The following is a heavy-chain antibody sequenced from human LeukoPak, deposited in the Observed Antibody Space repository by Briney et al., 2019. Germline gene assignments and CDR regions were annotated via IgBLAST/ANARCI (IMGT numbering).Heavy chain of an antibody. D-gene: IGHD3-9*01. V-gene: IGHV3-23*01. CDR2: ISDSGGST. J-gene: IGHJ4*02. CDR1: GFTFSSYA. Sequence: GGSLRLSCAASGFTFSSYAMSWVRQAPGKGLEWVSAISDSGGSTYYADSVKGRFTISRDNSRNTLYLQMNSLRAEDTAVYYCTLSKPYYDILTGYNYFDYWGQGTLVTVSS. CDR3: TLSKPYYDILTGYNYFDY.